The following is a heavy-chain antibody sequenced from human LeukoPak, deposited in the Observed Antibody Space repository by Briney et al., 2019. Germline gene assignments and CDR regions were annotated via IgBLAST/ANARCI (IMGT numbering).Heavy chain of an antibody. J-gene: IGHJ3*02. Sequence: PGGSLRLSCAASGFIFSNYCMHWVRQAPGKGLEWVSGISWNSGSIGYADSVKGRFTISRDNAKNSLYLQMNSLRAEDTALYYCAKGGVGAFDAFDIWGQGTMVTVSS. CDR2: ISWNSGSI. V-gene: IGHV3-9*01. CDR3: AKGGVGAFDAFDI. D-gene: IGHD1-26*01. CDR1: GFIFSNYC.